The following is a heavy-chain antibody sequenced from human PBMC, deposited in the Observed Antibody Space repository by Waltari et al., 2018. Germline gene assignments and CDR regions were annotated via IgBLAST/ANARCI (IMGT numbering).Heavy chain of an antibody. CDR3: VRGGRLATAAPDY. V-gene: IGHV3-30-3*01. CDR2: ISYDGNNK. D-gene: IGHD6-13*01. J-gene: IGHJ4*02. CDR1: GFTFTYYS. Sequence: QVQLVESGGGVVQPGRSLRLSCAAPGFTFTYYSMHWGRQAPGKGLEWVALISYDGNNKYYADSMTGRFTISRDNSKNTLCLQMDNLTPEDTGVYFCVRGGRLATAAPDYWGQGTLVTVSS.